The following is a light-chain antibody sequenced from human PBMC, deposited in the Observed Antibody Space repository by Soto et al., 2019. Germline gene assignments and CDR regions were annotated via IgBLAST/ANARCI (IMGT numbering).Light chain of an antibody. CDR3: QQYNSFWT. CDR2: DAS. CDR1: QSISNW. J-gene: IGKJ1*01. V-gene: IGKV1-5*01. Sequence: DIQMTQSPSTLSASVGGRVTITCRASQSISNWLAWYQQKPGKAPRLLIYDASYLERGVPSRFSGSGSGTEFTLTISDLQPDDLATYYCQQYNSFWTFGQGTKVEI.